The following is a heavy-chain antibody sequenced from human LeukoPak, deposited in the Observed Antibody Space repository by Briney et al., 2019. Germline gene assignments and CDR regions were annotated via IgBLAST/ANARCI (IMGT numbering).Heavy chain of an antibody. CDR1: GGSISSSSYY. V-gene: IGHV4-39*01. D-gene: IGHD4-23*01. J-gene: IGHJ3*02. CDR2: IYYSGNT. CDR3: ARIPNTVVASDI. Sequence: SETLSLTCTVSGGSISSSSYYWAWLRQPPGKGLEWIGSIYYSGNTYYYPSLKSRVTISVDTSKNQFSLKLSSVTAADTAVYYCARIPNTVVASDIWGQGTMVTVSS.